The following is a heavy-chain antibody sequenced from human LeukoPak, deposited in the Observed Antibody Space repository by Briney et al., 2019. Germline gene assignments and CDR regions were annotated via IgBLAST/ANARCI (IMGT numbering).Heavy chain of an antibody. CDR3: ATPRSSGYYYMDY. D-gene: IGHD3-22*01. J-gene: IGHJ4*02. CDR1: GFTFSTYV. V-gene: IGHV3-30-3*01. CDR2: ISYDGSNK. Sequence: PGGSLRLSCAASGFTFSTYVMHWVRQVSGKGLEWVAVISYDGSNKYYADSVKGRFTISRDNSKNTLYLQMNSLRAEDTAVYYCATPRSSGYYYMDYWGQGTLVTVSS.